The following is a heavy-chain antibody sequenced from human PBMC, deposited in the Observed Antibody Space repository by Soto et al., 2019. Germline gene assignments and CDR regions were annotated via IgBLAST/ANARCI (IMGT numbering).Heavy chain of an antibody. CDR1: GFTFSSYA. V-gene: IGHV3-23*01. D-gene: IGHD3-22*01. CDR3: AKSYYYDSSGYFYFDY. J-gene: IGHJ4*02. CDR2: ISGSGGST. Sequence: HPGGSLRLSCAASGFTFSSYAMSWVRQAPGKGLEWVSAISGSGGSTYYADSVKGRFTISRDNSKNTLYLQMNSLRAEDTAVYYCAKSYYYDSSGYFYFDYWGQGTLVTVSS.